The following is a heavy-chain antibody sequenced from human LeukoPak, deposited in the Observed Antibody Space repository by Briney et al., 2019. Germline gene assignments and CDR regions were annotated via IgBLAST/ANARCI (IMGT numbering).Heavy chain of an antibody. D-gene: IGHD6-25*01. CDR2: INPNSGDT. CDR3: ARVSSGWHGFNY. J-gene: IGHJ4*02. CDR1: GYTFTDYH. Sequence: ASVKVSCKASGYTFTDYHIHWVRQAPGQGFEWMGRINPNSGDTNYAQMFQGRVTMTRDTSIRTAYMELSRLRSDDTAVYYCARVSSGWHGFNYWGQGTLVTVSS. V-gene: IGHV1-2*06.